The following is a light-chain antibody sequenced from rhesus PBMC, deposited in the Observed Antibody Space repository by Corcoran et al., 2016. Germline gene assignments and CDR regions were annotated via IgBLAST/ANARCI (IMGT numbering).Light chain of an antibody. V-gene: IGKV1-74*01. CDR1: EYVNNF. CDR3: QHGYGAPFT. CDR2: KSS. J-gene: IGKJ3*01. Sequence: DIQMTQSPSSLSASVGDRVTITCRASEYVNNFLNWYQQKPGKAPNLLIYKSSTLQSGVPSRFSGTGSGKHFTLSITGLQPEDSATYYCQHGYGAPFTFGPGTKLDIK.